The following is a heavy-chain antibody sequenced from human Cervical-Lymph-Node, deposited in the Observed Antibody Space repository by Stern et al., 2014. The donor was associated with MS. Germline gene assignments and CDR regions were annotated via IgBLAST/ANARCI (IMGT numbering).Heavy chain of an antibody. CDR3: ARDRRYCSGVNCYSGADY. J-gene: IGHJ4*02. D-gene: IGHD2-15*01. V-gene: IGHV3-66*02. CDR2: IYNGGST. CDR1: GFTVSSNY. Sequence: VQLEEAGGGLVPPGGSLRLSCAVSGFTVSSNYMSWVRQAPGKGLESVSVIYNGGSTYYADSVKGRFTISRDNSKNTLYLQMNSLRAEDTAVYYCARDRRYCSGVNCYSGADYWGQGTLVTVSS.